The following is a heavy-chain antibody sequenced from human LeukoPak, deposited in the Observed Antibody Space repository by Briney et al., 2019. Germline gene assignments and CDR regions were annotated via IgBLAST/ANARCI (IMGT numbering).Heavy chain of an antibody. CDR3: ARDQRMVATNYYYGMDV. D-gene: IGHD5-12*01. V-gene: IGHV4-59*01. CDR1: GASISSYY. Sequence: SETLSLTCIVSGASISSYYWSWIRQPPGKGLEWIGYIYYSGSTNYNPSLKSRVTISVDTSKNQFSLKLSSVTAADTAVYYCARDQRMVATNYYYGMDVWGQGTTVTVSS. J-gene: IGHJ6*02. CDR2: IYYSGST.